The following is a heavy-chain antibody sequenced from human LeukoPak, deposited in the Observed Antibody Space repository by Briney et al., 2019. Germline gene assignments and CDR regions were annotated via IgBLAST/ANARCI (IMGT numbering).Heavy chain of an antibody. CDR1: GFTFSSYA. CDR2: ISGSGGST. V-gene: IGHV3-23*01. J-gene: IGHJ4*02. CDR3: AKSTWLQLGYFDY. D-gene: IGHD5-24*01. Sequence: RTGGSLRLSCAASGFTFSSYAMSWVRQAPGKWLEWVSAISGSGGSTYYADSVKGRFTISRDNSKNTLYLQMNSLRAEDTAVYYCAKSTWLQLGYFDYWGQGTLVTVSS.